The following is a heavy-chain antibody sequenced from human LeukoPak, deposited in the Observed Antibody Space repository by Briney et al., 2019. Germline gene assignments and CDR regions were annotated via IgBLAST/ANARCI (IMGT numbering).Heavy chain of an antibody. CDR3: AREPTIFGVVGDY. Sequence: ASVKVPCKASGYTFTGYYMHWVRQAPGQGLEWMGWINPNSGGTNYAQKFQGRVTMTRDTSISTAYMELSRLRSDDTAVYYCAREPTIFGVVGDYWGQGTLVTVSS. CDR1: GYTFTGYY. CDR2: INPNSGGT. J-gene: IGHJ4*02. V-gene: IGHV1-2*02. D-gene: IGHD3-3*01.